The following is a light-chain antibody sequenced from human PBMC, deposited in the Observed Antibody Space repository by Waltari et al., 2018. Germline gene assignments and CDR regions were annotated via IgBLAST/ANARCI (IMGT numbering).Light chain of an antibody. CDR2: WAS. J-gene: IGKJ2*01. CDR1: QSVLHSSYNKNY. V-gene: IGKV4-1*01. Sequence: DIVVVQSPDSLAVSLGERVTINCKSSQSVLHSSYNKNYLAWFQLKSGQPPKLLIYWASTRESGVPDRFSGSGSGTDFTLTISGLQAEDVAVYYCQQYYSPPYTFGQGTKLQI. CDR3: QQYYSPPYT.